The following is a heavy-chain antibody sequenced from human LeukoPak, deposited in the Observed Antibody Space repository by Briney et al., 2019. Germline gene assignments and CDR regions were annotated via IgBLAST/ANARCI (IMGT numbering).Heavy chain of an antibody. CDR1: GFTFSDYY. CDR2: ISSRSSYT. V-gene: IGHV3-11*06. CDR3: ARVLSSSWGAYYYYGMDV. J-gene: IGHJ6*02. D-gene: IGHD6-13*01. Sequence: GGSLRLSCAASGFTFSDYYMSWIRQAPGKGLEWVSYISSRSSYTKYADSVKGRPTISRDNAKNSLYLQMNSLRAEDTAVYYCARVLSSSWGAYYYYGMDVWGQGTTVTVSS.